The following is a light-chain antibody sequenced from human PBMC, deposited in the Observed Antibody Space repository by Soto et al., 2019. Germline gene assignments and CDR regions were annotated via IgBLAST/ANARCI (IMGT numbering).Light chain of an antibody. CDR2: GTS. V-gene: IGKV1D-12*01. Sequence: IQMTQSPSSVSASVGDRVTITCRASQGVNNWLAWYQQKPGKAPKLLIYGTSILQSGVPSRFSGSGSGTDFTLTISSLQPEDFATYYCQQVNTFPSTFGQGTRLEIK. CDR3: QQVNTFPST. J-gene: IGKJ5*01. CDR1: QGVNNW.